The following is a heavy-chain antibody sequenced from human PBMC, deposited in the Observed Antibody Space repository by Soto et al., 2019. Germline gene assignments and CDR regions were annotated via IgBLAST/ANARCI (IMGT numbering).Heavy chain of an antibody. CDR2: ISSSSSTI. Sequence: GGSLRLSCAASGFTFSSYSMNWVRQAPGKGLEWVSYISSSSSTIYYADSVKGRFTISRDNAKNSLYLQMNSLRAEDTAVYYCARRGTGTIYYYYYMDVWGKGTTVTVSS. D-gene: IGHD1-1*01. CDR3: ARRGTGTIYYYYYMDV. V-gene: IGHV3-48*01. CDR1: GFTFSSYS. J-gene: IGHJ6*03.